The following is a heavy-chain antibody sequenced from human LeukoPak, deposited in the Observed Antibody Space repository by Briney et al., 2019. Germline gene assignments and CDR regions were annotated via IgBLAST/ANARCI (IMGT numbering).Heavy chain of an antibody. Sequence: KPSETLSLTCTVSGGSISSYYWSWIRQPPGKGLEWIGSIYYSGSTYYNPSLKSRVTISVDTSKNQFSLKLSSVTAADTAVYYCARDSSGYFYGNAFDIWGQGTMVTVSS. V-gene: IGHV4-59*05. CDR1: GGSISSYY. J-gene: IGHJ3*02. CDR3: ARDSSGYFYGNAFDI. CDR2: IYYSGST. D-gene: IGHD3-22*01.